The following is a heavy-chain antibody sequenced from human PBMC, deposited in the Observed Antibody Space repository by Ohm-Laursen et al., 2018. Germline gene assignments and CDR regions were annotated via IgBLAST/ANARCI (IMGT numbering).Heavy chain of an antibody. V-gene: IGHV1-18*01. J-gene: IGHJ6*02. CDR3: ARASPPNYYGMDV. CDR2: ISAYNGNT. CDR1: GYTFTSYG. Sequence: GASVTVSCKASGYTFTSYGISWVRQAPGQGLEWMGWISAYNGNTNYAQKLQGRVTMTTDTSTSTACMELRSLRSDDTAVYYCARASPPNYYGMDVWGQGTTVTVSS.